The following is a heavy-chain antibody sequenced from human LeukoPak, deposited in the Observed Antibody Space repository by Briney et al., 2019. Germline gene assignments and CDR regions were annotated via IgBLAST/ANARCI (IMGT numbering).Heavy chain of an antibody. CDR2: IKHDGSEK. CDR3: ARYYYYYMDV. Sequence: GGSLRLSCAASRFTFSTYWMSWVRQAPGKGLEWVANIKHDGSEKYYVDSVKGRYTISRDNAKNSLYLQMNSLRAEDTAVYYCARYYYYYMDVWGKGTTVTISS. V-gene: IGHV3-7*01. CDR1: RFTFSTYW. J-gene: IGHJ6*03.